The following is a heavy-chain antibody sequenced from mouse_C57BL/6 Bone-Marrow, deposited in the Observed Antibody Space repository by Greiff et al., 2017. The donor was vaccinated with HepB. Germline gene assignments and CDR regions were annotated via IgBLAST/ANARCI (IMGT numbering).Heavy chain of an antibody. Sequence: EVMLVESGGGLVKPGGSLKLSCAASGFTFSSYAMSWVRQTPEKRLEWVATISDGGSYTYYPDNVKGRFTISRDNAKNNLYLQRSHLKSEDTAMYYCARAPYGSSEAWFAYWGQGTLVTVSA. CDR3: ARAPYGSSEAWFAY. J-gene: IGHJ3*01. CDR2: ISDGGSYT. D-gene: IGHD1-1*01. V-gene: IGHV5-4*03. CDR1: GFTFSSYA.